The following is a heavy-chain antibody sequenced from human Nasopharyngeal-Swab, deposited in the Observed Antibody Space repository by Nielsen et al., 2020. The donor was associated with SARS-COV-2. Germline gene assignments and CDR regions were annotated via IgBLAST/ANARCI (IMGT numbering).Heavy chain of an antibody. Sequence: SETLSLTCAVYGGSFSGYYWSWIRQPPGKGLEWIGEINHSGSTNYNPSLKSRVTISVDTSKNQFSLKLSSVTAADTAVYYCASGGSGVATAMVPPFNYWGQGTLVTVSS. CDR1: GGSFSGYY. CDR2: INHSGST. J-gene: IGHJ4*02. CDR3: ASGGSGVATAMVPPFNY. D-gene: IGHD5-18*01. V-gene: IGHV4-34*01.